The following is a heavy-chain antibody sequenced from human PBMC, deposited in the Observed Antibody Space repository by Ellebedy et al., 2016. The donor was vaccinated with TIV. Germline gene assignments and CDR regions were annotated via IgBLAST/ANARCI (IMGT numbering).Heavy chain of an antibody. J-gene: IGHJ4*02. CDR2: IKEGGTKR. V-gene: IGHV3-7*01. CDR1: GFTFSNYW. CDR3: VTQRGLD. Sequence: GGSLRLSXAASGFTFSNYWMNWVRQAPGKGLEWVANIKEGGTKRYYVDSVKGRFSISRDDAKNSIYLQMNSLRVEDTAIYYCVTQRGLDWGQGNLVTVSS. D-gene: IGHD6-19*01.